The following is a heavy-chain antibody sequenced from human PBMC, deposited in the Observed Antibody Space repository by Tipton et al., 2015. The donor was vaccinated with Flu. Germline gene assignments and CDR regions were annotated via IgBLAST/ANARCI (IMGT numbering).Heavy chain of an antibody. Sequence: QVQLVQSGAEVKKPGASVKVSCKASGVTFSGYYMHWVRQAPGQGLEWMGIINPSGGSTSYAQKFQGRVTMTRDTSTSTVYMELGSLRSEDTAVYYCARAPAGGGQWLVLAFDIWGQGTMVTVSS. CDR1: GVTFSGYY. CDR3: ARAPAGGGQWLVLAFDI. J-gene: IGHJ3*02. CDR2: INPSGGST. D-gene: IGHD6-19*01. V-gene: IGHV1-46*01.